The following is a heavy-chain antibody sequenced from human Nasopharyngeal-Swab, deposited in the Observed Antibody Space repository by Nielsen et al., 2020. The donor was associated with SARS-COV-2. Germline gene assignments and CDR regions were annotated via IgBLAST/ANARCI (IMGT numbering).Heavy chain of an antibody. CDR3: ARDGTAAALDY. CDR1: GFTFSSYG. Sequence: GESLKISCAASGFTFSSYGMNWVRQAPGKGLEWVAVIWYDGSNKYYADSVKGRFTISRDNSKKTLYLQMNSLKAEDTAVYYCARDGTAAALDYWGQGTLVTVSS. V-gene: IGHV3-33*08. D-gene: IGHD6-13*01. CDR2: IWYDGSNK. J-gene: IGHJ4*02.